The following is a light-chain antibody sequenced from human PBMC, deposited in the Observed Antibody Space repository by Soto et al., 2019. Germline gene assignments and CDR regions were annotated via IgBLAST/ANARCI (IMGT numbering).Light chain of an antibody. Sequence: EIVLTQSPGTLSLSPGERATLSCRASQSVSSIYLAWYQQKPGQAPRLLIYGASSRATGIPDRFSGSGSGTDFTLTISRLEPEDFAVYYCKQYGSSRWTFGQGTKVEI. V-gene: IGKV3-20*01. CDR2: GAS. CDR1: QSVSSIY. J-gene: IGKJ1*01. CDR3: KQYGSSRWT.